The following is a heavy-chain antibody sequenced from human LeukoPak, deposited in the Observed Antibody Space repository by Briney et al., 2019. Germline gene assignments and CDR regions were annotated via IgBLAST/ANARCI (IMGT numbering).Heavy chain of an antibody. J-gene: IGHJ3*02. V-gene: IGHV4-59*01. CDR2: IYYSGST. CDR1: GGSISSYY. CDR3: ARSERQTAGFDI. Sequence: PSETLSLTCTVSGGSISSYYWNWIRQPPGKGLEWIGYIYYSGSTNYNPSLKSRVTISVDPSKNQFSLNLTSVTAADTAVYSCARSERQTAGFDIWGQGTMVTVSS. D-gene: IGHD2-21*02.